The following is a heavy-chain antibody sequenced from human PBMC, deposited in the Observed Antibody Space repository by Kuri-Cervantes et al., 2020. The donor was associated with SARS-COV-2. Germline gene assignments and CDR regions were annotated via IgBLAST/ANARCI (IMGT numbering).Heavy chain of an antibody. J-gene: IGHJ4*02. CDR1: GYTFTSYG. V-gene: IGHV1-24*01. CDR2: FDPEDGET. CDR3: ATDPRAFGVVFAFDY. D-gene: IGHD3-3*01. Sequence: ASVKVSCKASGYTFTSYGVSWVRQAPGQGLEWMGGFDPEDGETIYAQKFQGRVTMTEDTSTDTAYMELSSLRSEDTAVYYCATDPRAFGVVFAFDYWGQGTLVTVSS.